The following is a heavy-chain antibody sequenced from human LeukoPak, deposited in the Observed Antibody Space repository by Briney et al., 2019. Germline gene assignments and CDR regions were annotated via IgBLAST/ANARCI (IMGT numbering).Heavy chain of an antibody. D-gene: IGHD6-19*01. CDR1: GGSISSSSYY. CDR2: IYYSGST. V-gene: IGHV4-39*07. CDR3: ARDAPLGEQWLVGQDY. Sequence: SETLSLTCTVSGGSISSSSYYWGWIRQPPGKGLEWIGSIYYSGSTYYNPSLKSRVTISVDTSKNQFSLKLSSVTAADTAVYYCARDAPLGEQWLVGQDYWGQGTLVTVSS. J-gene: IGHJ4*02.